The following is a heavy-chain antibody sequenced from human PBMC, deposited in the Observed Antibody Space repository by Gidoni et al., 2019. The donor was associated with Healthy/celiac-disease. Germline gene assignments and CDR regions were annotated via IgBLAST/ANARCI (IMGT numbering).Heavy chain of an antibody. CDR2: IWYDGSNK. V-gene: IGHV3-33*08. CDR1: GFTFSSYG. CDR3: ARDDGSGWYFDY. J-gene: IGHJ4*02. Sequence: QVQLVESGGGVVQPGRSLRLSCAASGFTFSSYGMHWVRQAPGKGLELVAVIWYDGSNKYYADSVKGRFTISRDNSKNTLYLQMNSLRAEDTAVYYCARDDGSGWYFDYWGQGTLVTVSS. D-gene: IGHD6-19*01.